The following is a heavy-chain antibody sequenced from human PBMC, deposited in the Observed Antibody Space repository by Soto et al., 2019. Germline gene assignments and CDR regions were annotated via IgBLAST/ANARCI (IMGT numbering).Heavy chain of an antibody. CDR3: ARGPYYDILTGYYHY. CDR2: ISAYNGNT. V-gene: IGHV1-18*01. D-gene: IGHD3-9*01. Sequence: ASVKVSCKASGYTFTSYGISWVRQAPGQGLEWMGWISAYNGNTNYAQKLQGRVTMTTDTSTSTAYMELRSLRSDDTAVYYCARGPYYDILTGYYHYWGQGTLVTVSS. CDR1: GYTFTSYG. J-gene: IGHJ4*02.